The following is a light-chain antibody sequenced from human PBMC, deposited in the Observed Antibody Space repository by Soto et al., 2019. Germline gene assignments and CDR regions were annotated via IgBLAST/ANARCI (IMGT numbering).Light chain of an antibody. Sequence: DIQMTQSPSTLSGSVGDRVTITCRPSQTISSWLAWYQQKPGKAPKLXIYKASTLKSGVPSRFSGSGSGTEFTLTISSLQPDDFATYYCQHYNSYSEAFGQGTKVDIK. CDR3: QHYNSYSEA. V-gene: IGKV1-5*03. CDR1: QTISSW. CDR2: KAS. J-gene: IGKJ1*01.